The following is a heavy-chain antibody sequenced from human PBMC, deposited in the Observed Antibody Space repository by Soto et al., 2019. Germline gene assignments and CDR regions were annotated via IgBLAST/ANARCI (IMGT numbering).Heavy chain of an antibody. CDR1: GYTITSYA. CDR3: ARSIVVVTAADY. D-gene: IGHD2-21*02. J-gene: IGHJ4*02. V-gene: IGHV1-3*01. CDR2: INVGNGNT. Sequence: GASVKVSCKASGYTITSYAMHWVRQAPGQRLEWMGWINVGNGNTYYSQKFQGRVTITRDTSASTAYMELSSLRSEDTAVYYCARSIVVVTAADYWGQGTLVTVSS.